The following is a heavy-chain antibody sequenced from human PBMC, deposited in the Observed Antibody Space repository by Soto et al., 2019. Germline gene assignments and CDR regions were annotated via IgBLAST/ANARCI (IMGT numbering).Heavy chain of an antibody. Sequence: GESLKISCKGSGYSFTSYWIGWVSQMPGKGLEWTGIIYPGDSDTRYSPSFQGQVTISADKSISTAYLQRSSLKASDTAMYYCARRFYYDSSGYYYGAAFDIWGQGTMVTVSS. CDR1: GYSFTSYW. D-gene: IGHD3-22*01. CDR2: IYPGDSDT. V-gene: IGHV5-51*01. CDR3: ARRFYYDSSGYYYGAAFDI. J-gene: IGHJ3*02.